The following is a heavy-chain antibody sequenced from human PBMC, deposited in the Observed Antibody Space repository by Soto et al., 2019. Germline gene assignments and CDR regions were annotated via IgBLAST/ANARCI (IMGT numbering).Heavy chain of an antibody. D-gene: IGHD3-10*01. J-gene: IGHJ4*02. CDR1: GGSVSSGSYY. CDR2: IYYSGST. CDR3: ASYYHGSGSYQNFNY. V-gene: IGHV4-61*01. Sequence: SETLSLTCTVSGGSVSSGSYYWIWIRQPPGKGLGGMGYIYYSGSTNYTPSLKTRVTISVHTSKNQFSLKLSSVTAADTAVYYCASYYHGSGSYQNFNYWGQGTLVTVSS.